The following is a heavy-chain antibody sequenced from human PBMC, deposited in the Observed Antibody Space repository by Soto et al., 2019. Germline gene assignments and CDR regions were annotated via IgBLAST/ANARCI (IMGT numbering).Heavy chain of an antibody. J-gene: IGHJ4*02. CDR1: GGSISSSSYY. V-gene: IGHV4-39*02. Sequence: SETLSLTCTVSGGSISSSSYYWGWIRQPPGKGLEWIGSIYYSGSTYYNPSLKSRVTISVDTSKNQFSLKLSSVTAADTAVYYCARDTKKRTNGYSSFDYRGQGTLVTVSS. CDR2: IYYSGST. CDR3: ARDTKKRTNGYSSFDY. D-gene: IGHD2-8*01.